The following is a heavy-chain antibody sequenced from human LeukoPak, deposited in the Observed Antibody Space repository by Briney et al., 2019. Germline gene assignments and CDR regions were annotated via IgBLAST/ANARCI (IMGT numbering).Heavy chain of an antibody. V-gene: IGHV6-1*01. J-gene: IGHJ3*02. D-gene: IGHD1-7*01. CDR2: TYYRSKWYN. Sequence: SQTLSLTCAISGDSVSSNSAAWNWIRQSPSRGLEWLGRTYYRSKWYNDYAVSVKSRITINPDTSKNQFSLQLNSVTPEDTAVYYCARVFRPITGTTPGVADAFDIWGQGTMVTVSS. CDR3: ARVFRPITGTTPGVADAFDI. CDR1: GDSVSSNSAA.